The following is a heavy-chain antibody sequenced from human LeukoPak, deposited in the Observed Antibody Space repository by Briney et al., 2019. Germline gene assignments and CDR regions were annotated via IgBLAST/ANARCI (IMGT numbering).Heavy chain of an antibody. Sequence: GGSLRLSCAASGFTFSSYAMSWVRQAPGKGLEWVSGISGSGGSTYYADSVKGRFTISRDNSRNTLYLQMNSPRAEDTAVYYCMILPGHSSGWYEVNYCGQGTLVTVSS. CDR1: GFTFSSYA. D-gene: IGHD6-13*01. J-gene: IGHJ4*02. CDR2: ISGSGGST. CDR3: MILPGHSSGWYEVNY. V-gene: IGHV3-23*01.